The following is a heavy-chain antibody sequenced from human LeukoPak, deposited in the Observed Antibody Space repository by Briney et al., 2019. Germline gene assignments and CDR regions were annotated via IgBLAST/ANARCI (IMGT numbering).Heavy chain of an antibody. CDR3: ARAPGIAAAGTHFYF. V-gene: IGHV4-59*01. CDR2: IYYSGSA. J-gene: IGHJ4*02. D-gene: IGHD6-13*01. Sequence: SETLSLTCTVSGGSLSSYYWSCIRQPPGKGLEWIGYIYYSGSAKYNPSLKSRVTISVDTSKNQFSLKLSSVTAGDTAVYYCARAPGIAAAGTHFYFWGQGTLVTVSS. CDR1: GGSLSSYY.